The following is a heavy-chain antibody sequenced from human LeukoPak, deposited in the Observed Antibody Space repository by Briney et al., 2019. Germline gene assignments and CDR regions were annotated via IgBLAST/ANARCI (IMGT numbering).Heavy chain of an antibody. V-gene: IGHV1-18*01. D-gene: IGHD3-3*01. CDR2: ISAYNGNT. Sequence: ASVKVSCKASGGTFSSYAISWVRQAPGQGLEWMGWISAYNGNTNYAQKLQGRVTMTIDTSTSTAYMELRSLRSDDTAVYYCARKGYDFWSGYRQYYFDYWGQGTLVTVSS. CDR1: GGTFSSYA. J-gene: IGHJ4*02. CDR3: ARKGYDFWSGYRQYYFDY.